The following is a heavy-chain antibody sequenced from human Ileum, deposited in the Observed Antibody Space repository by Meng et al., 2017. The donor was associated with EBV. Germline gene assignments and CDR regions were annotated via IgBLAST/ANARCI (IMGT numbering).Heavy chain of an antibody. J-gene: IGHJ4*02. V-gene: IGHV4-4*02. Sequence: GQVKESGPRLVKPSGTLSLTCAVSGGSVISNNWWSWVRQPPGKGLEWIGEIFHIGSTNNSPSLKSRVTISVDNSKNQFSLSLTSVTAADTAIYYCAKVSLTGTFYDHWGQGILVTVSS. CDR1: GGSVISNNW. D-gene: IGHD3-9*01. CDR3: AKVSLTGTFYDH. CDR2: IFHIGST.